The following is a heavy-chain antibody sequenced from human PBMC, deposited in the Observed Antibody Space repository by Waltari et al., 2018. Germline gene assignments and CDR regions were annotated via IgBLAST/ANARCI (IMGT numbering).Heavy chain of an antibody. CDR1: RHTFPGSS. V-gene: IGHV1-2*02. CDR2: SNPKSGGT. D-gene: IGHD3-22*01. CDR3: ARDSRRYYYDSSGPKDAFDI. J-gene: IGHJ3*02. Sequence: QVPLVPSGAAVTQPGASVKVSCTASRHTFPGSSIHWVRRAPGQGLEWMGWSNPKSGGTNYAQKCQGRVTMTRDTSISTAYMELSRLRSDDTAVYYCARDSRRYYYDSSGPKDAFDIWGQGTMVTVSS.